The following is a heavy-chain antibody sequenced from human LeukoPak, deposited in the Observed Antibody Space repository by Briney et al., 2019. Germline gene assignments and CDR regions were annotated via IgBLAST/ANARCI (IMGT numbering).Heavy chain of an antibody. V-gene: IGHV3-7*01. CDR2: IKQDGSEK. D-gene: IGHD5-12*01. J-gene: IGHJ4*02. CDR1: GFTFSSYW. CDR3: ARDRATASGYFDY. Sequence: GGSLRLSCGASGFTFSSYWMSWVRQAPGKGLEWVANIKQDGSEKYYVDSVKGRFTISRDNAKKSLYLQMNSLRAEDTAVYHCARDRATASGYFDYWGQGTLVTVSS.